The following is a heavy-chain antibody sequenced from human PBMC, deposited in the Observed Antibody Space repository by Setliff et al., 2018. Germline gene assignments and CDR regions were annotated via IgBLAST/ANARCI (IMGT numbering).Heavy chain of an antibody. J-gene: IGHJ4*02. CDR2: IGGSSNTI. D-gene: IGHD3-3*01. CDR1: GFSFSSYT. CDR3: AKVGIFGGGYFDL. V-gene: IGHV3-48*01. Sequence: GGSLRLSCAASGFSFSSYTMNWVRQAPGKGLEWISSIGGSSNTIFYADSVKGRFTISRDNAKNSLYLQMSSLRAEATAVYYCAKVGIFGGGYFDLWGRGTLVTVS.